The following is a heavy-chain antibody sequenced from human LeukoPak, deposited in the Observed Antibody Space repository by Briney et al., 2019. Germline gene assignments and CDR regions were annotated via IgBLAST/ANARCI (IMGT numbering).Heavy chain of an antibody. J-gene: IGHJ6*02. CDR1: GGSISSYY. CDR3: ASFWSSGGWYSDYGMDV. V-gene: IGHV4-59*08. CDR2: IYYSGST. D-gene: IGHD6-19*01. Sequence: MASETLSLTCTVSGGSISSYYWSWIRQPPGKGLEWIGYIYYSGSTNYNPSLKSRVTISVDTSKNQFSLKLSSVTAADTAVYYCASFWSSGGWYSDYGMDVWGQGTMVTVSS.